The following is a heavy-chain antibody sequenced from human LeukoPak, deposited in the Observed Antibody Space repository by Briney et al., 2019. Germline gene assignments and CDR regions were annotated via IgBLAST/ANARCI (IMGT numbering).Heavy chain of an antibody. CDR2: IRYDGSNK. CDR1: SFTFSGFG. D-gene: IGHD2-8*01. CDR3: AKNGSVRVSGFFDY. Sequence: GGSLRLSCAASSFTFSGFGMHWARQAPGKGLEWVAFIRYDGSNKYFADSVKGRFTISRDNSKNTLYLQMNSLRTEDTAVYYCAKNGSVRVSGFFDYWGQGTLVTVSS. J-gene: IGHJ4*02. V-gene: IGHV3-30*02.